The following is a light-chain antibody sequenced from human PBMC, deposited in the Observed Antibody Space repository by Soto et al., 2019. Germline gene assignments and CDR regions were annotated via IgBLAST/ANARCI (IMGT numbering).Light chain of an antibody. CDR1: QSVSDN. CDR3: QHRSNWPSWT. V-gene: IGKV3-15*01. CDR2: RAS. Sequence: EIVMTQSPATLYVSPGERVTLSCRASQSVSDNLAWYQQKPGQGPRLLVYRASTRTLGIPARFSGSGSGTDFTLTISSLEPEDFAVYYCQHRSNWPSWTFGEGTKVDIK. J-gene: IGKJ1*01.